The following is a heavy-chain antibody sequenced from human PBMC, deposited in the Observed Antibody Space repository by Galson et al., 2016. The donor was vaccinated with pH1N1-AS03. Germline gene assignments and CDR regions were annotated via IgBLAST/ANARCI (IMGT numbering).Heavy chain of an antibody. CDR1: GYSFTNYW. CDR2: IYLDDSDT. CDR3: ASVTLSSGWPCDY. V-gene: IGHV5-51*01. J-gene: IGHJ4*01. D-gene: IGHD6-19*01. Sequence: QSGAEVKKPGESLKISCQGSGYSFTNYWIGWVRQMPGKGLEWMGIIYLDDSDTRYSPSFQGQVTISADKSISTPYLQWSSLTASDTAMYYCASVTLSSGWPCDYWGQGTLVTVSS.